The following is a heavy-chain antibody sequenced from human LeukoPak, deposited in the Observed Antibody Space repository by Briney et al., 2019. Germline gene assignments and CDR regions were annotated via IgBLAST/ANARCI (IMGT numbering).Heavy chain of an antibody. V-gene: IGHV1-24*01. D-gene: IGHD6-19*01. J-gene: IGHJ3*02. Sequence: GASVKVSCKVSGYTLTELSMHWVRQAPGKGLEWMGGFDPEDGETIYAQKFQGRVTVTEDTSTDTAYRELSSLRSEDTAVYYCAIPYSSGWYEGAFDIWGQGTMVTVSS. CDR2: FDPEDGET. CDR3: AIPYSSGWYEGAFDI. CDR1: GYTLTELS.